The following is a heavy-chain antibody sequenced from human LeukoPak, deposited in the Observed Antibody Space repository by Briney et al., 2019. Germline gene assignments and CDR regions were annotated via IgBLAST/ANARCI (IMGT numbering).Heavy chain of an antibody. J-gene: IGHJ5*02. V-gene: IGHV3-11*04. Sequence: PGGSLRLSCAASGFTFSDYYMSWIRQAPGKGLEWVSYMNTSDSPIYYTDSVKGRFTISRDNAKNSLYLQMNSLRASDTAVYYCARELNGAFDPWGQGTLVTVSS. CDR1: GFTFSDYY. D-gene: IGHD1-1*01. CDR3: ARELNGAFDP. CDR2: MNTSDSPI.